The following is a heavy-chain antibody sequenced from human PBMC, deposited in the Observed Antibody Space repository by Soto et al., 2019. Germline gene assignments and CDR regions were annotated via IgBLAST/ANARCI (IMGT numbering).Heavy chain of an antibody. Sequence: QVQLVQSGADVQKPGASVKVSCKASGYTFTSYGISWVRQAPGQGLEWMGWMTAYNGNTNYAQKLQDRVTMTSDTPTHTAYMELRSLRSDDTAVYYCARVKWDSSSWYSIYYYGMDPWGQGTTVTVSS. CDR3: ARVKWDSSSWYSIYYYGMDP. D-gene: IGHD6-13*01. CDR1: GYTFTSYG. V-gene: IGHV1-18*01. J-gene: IGHJ6*02. CDR2: MTAYNGNT.